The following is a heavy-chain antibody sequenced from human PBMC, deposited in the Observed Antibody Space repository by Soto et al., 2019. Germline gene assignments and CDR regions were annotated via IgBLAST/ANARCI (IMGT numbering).Heavy chain of an antibody. CDR1: GGSISSGGYY. CDR3: AREVFDFWSGSILNAFDI. CDR2: IYYSGST. D-gene: IGHD3-3*01. Sequence: SETLSLTCTVSGGSISSGGYYWSWIRQHPGKGLEWIGYIYYSGSTYYNPSLKSRVTISVDTSKNQFSLKLSSVTAADTAVYYCAREVFDFWSGSILNAFDIRAQRTTVTGSS. V-gene: IGHV4-31*03. J-gene: IGHJ6*02.